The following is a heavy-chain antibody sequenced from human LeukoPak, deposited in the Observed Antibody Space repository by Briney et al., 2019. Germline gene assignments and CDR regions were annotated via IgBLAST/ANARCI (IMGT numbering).Heavy chain of an antibody. Sequence: AASVKVSCKASGYTFTIFDITWVRQATGQGLEWMGWMNPDNGNTGYTQKFQGRVTMTRNTSISTAYMELSSLRSEDTAVYYCATRRGSGLIDYWGQGTLVTVSS. J-gene: IGHJ4*02. CDR1: GYTFTIFD. CDR2: MNPDNGNT. D-gene: IGHD3-10*01. CDR3: ATRRGSGLIDY. V-gene: IGHV1-8*01.